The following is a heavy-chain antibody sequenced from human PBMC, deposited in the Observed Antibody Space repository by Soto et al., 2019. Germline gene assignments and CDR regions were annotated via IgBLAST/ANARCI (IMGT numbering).Heavy chain of an antibody. V-gene: IGHV1-69*12. D-gene: IGHD4-17*01. CDR2: IIPIFGTA. CDR3: AGDYGDYYYYGMDV. Sequence: QVQLVQSGAEVKKPGSSVKVSCKASGGTFSSYAISWVRQAPGQGLEWMGGIIPIFGTANYAQKVQGRVTITADESTSTAYMELRSLRCEDTAVYYCAGDYGDYYYYGMDVWGQGTTVTVSS. CDR1: GGTFSSYA. J-gene: IGHJ6*02.